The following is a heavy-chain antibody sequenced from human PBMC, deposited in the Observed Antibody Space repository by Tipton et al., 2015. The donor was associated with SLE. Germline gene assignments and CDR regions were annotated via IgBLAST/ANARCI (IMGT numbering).Heavy chain of an antibody. CDR2: IYVSGVT. V-gene: IGHV4-61*02. CDR3: ARAATAISPFDY. J-gene: IGHJ4*02. CDR1: GGSISSGYYF. D-gene: IGHD2-2*02. Sequence: LRLSCTVSGGSISSGYYFWSWIRQPAGKGLEWIGRIYVSGVTNYNPSLKSRVSISIDTSKNQFSLKLSSVTAADTAVYYCARAATAISPFDYWGQGTLVTVSS.